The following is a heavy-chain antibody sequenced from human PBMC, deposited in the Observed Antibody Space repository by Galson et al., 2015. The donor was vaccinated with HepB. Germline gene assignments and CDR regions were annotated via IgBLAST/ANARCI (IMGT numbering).Heavy chain of an antibody. Sequence: SLRLSCAVSGFTFRSYRMSWVRQAPGKGLEWVANINQDGSEKYYVDSMKGRFTISRDNAKNSLYLQMNSLRAEDTAVYYCARDQGGYYDSITRFYLWGRGTLVTVSS. CDR3: ARDQGGYYDSITRFYL. V-gene: IGHV3-7*01. CDR2: INQDGSEK. CDR1: GFTFRSYR. J-gene: IGHJ2*01. D-gene: IGHD3-22*01.